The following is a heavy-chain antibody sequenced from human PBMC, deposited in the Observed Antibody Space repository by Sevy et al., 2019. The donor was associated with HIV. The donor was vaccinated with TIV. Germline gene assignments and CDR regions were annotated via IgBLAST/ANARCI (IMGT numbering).Heavy chain of an antibody. J-gene: IGHJ4*02. Sequence: SETLSLTCAVSGGSISSNNWWNWVRQTPGKGLEWIGEIYHSGITNRNPSLKSRVTISVDKSKNQFSLKLSSVTAADTAVYYCARGVGGYCSSTSCHVDYWDQRTLVTVSS. CDR3: ARGVGGYCSSTSCHVDY. CDR1: GGSISSNNW. V-gene: IGHV4-4*02. D-gene: IGHD2-2*03. CDR2: IYHSGIT.